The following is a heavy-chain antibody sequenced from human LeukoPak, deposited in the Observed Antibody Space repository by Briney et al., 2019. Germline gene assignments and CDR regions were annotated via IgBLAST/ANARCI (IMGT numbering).Heavy chain of an antibody. CDR1: GFTFSSYS. J-gene: IGHJ4*02. CDR3: TTRMQQLVLNDY. D-gene: IGHD6-13*01. Sequence: GGSLRLSCAASGFTFSSYSMNWVRQAPGKGLEWVSSISSSSSYIYYADSVKGRFTISRDNAKNSLYLQMNSLKTEDTAVYYCTTRMQQLVLNDYRGQGTLVTVSS. V-gene: IGHV3-21*03. CDR2: ISSSSSYI.